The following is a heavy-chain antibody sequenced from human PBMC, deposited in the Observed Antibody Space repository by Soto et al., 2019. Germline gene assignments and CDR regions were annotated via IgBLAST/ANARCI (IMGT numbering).Heavy chain of an antibody. Sequence: VQLLESGGGLVQPGGSLRLSCAASGFTFSSYAMSWVRQAPGKGLEWVSAISGSGGSTYYADSVKGRFTISRNNSKNTLNLQISSLRTYNTPVYNGAHALEYSSCAGCPEATWGQETPVTFPP. D-gene: IGHD6-6*01. J-gene: IGHJ5*02. V-gene: IGHV3-23*01. CDR1: GFTFSSYA. CDR2: ISGSGGST. CDR3: AHALEYSSCAGCPEAT.